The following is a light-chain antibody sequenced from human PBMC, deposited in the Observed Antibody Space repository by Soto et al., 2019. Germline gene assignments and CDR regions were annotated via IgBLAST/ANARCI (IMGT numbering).Light chain of an antibody. CDR3: CSYASSSTRVI. Sequence: QSALTQPASVSGSPGQSITISCTGTGSDVGGYNFVSWYQQQPGKAPKLMIYDVNIRPSGVSNRFSGSKSGNTASLTISGLQAEDEADYYCCSYASSSTRVIFGGGTKVTVL. CDR1: GSDVGGYNF. CDR2: DVN. J-gene: IGLJ2*01. V-gene: IGLV2-14*03.